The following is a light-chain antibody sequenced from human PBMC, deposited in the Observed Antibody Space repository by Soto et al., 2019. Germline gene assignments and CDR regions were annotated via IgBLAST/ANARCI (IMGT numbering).Light chain of an antibody. V-gene: IGLV2-11*01. CDR3: SSYTSSSTWV. J-gene: IGLJ3*02. Sequence: QSALTQPRSVSGSPGQSVTISCTGTSSDVGGYKYVSWYQQQPDKAPKLMIYDVSKRPSGVPDRFSGSKSGKTASLTISGLQAEDEADYYCSSYTSSSTWVFGGG. CDR1: SSDVGGYKY. CDR2: DVS.